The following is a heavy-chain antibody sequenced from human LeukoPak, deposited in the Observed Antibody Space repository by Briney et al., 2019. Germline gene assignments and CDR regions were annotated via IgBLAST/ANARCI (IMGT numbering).Heavy chain of an antibody. Sequence: GGSLRLSCAASGITFNSYWMHWVRQAPGKGLVWVSRTNGDGSSTVYGDSVKGRFTISRDNAKNTLYVQMNSLRDEDSAVYYCATGLINAFEIWGQGTMVTVSS. J-gene: IGHJ3*02. CDR2: TNGDGSST. CDR3: ATGLINAFEI. D-gene: IGHD3-16*01. V-gene: IGHV3-74*01. CDR1: GITFNSYW.